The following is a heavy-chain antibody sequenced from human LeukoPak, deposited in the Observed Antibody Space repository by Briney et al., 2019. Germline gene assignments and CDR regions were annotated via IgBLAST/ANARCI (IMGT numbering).Heavy chain of an antibody. V-gene: IGHV3-30*04. CDR1: GFTFSSYA. D-gene: IGHD2-2*02. J-gene: IGHJ6*04. CDR2: ISYDGSNK. Sequence: GRSLRLSCAASGFTFSSYAMHWVRQAPGKGLEWVAVISYDGSNKYYADSVKDRFTISRDNSKNTLYLQMNSLRAEDTAVYYCARYGVVPAAISHYYGMDVWGKGTTVTVSS. CDR3: ARYGVVPAAISHYYGMDV.